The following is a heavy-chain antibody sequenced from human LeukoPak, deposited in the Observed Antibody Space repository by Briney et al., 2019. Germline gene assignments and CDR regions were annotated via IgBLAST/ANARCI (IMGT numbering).Heavy chain of an antibody. V-gene: IGHV4-34*01. Sequence: SETLSLTCAVYGGSFSGYYWSWIRQPPGRGLEWIGEINHSGSTNYNPSLKSRVTISVDTSKNQFSLKLSSVTAADTAVYYCARVSHRYTGDYWGQGTLVTVSS. CDR1: GGSFSGYY. CDR2: INHSGST. D-gene: IGHD3-16*02. CDR3: ARVSHRYTGDY. J-gene: IGHJ4*02.